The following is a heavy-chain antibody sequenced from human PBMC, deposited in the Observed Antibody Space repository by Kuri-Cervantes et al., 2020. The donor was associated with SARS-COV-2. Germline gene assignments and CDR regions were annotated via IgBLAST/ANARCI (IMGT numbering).Heavy chain of an antibody. Sequence: SQTLSLTCAVYGGSFSGYYWSWIRQPAGKGLEWIGRIYTSGSTNYNPSLKSRVTISVDTSKNQFSLKLSSVTAADTAVYYCARDPLYYDFWSGYYRGWGGMDVWGQGTTVTVSS. CDR1: GGSFSGYY. CDR2: IYTSGST. V-gene: IGHV4-4*07. J-gene: IGHJ6*02. D-gene: IGHD3-3*01. CDR3: ARDPLYYDFWSGYYRGWGGMDV.